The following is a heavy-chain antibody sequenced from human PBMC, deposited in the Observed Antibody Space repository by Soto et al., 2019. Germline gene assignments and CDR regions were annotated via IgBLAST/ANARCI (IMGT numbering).Heavy chain of an antibody. CDR1: GYSFTSYY. CDR3: ARESGYCISTSCYEVGYGMDV. D-gene: IGHD2-2*01. Sequence: GASVKVSCKASGYSFTSYYMHWVRQAPGQGLEWMGIINPSGGSTSYAQKFQGRVTMTRDTSTSTVYMELSSLRSEDTAVYYCARESGYCISTSCYEVGYGMDVWGQGTTVTVSS. V-gene: IGHV1-46*01. CDR2: INPSGGST. J-gene: IGHJ6*02.